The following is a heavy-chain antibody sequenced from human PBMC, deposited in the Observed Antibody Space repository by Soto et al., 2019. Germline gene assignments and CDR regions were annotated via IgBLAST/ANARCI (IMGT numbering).Heavy chain of an antibody. CDR2: INTNSGGT. V-gene: IGHV1-2*04. Sequence: QVQLVQSGAEVKKPGASVKVSCKASGYTFTGYYMHWVRQAPGQGLEWMGWINTNSGGTNYAQKFQGWVTMTRDTSISTDYMELSSLRSADTAVYYCASDGGKDGYNYWFGDFYYFDYCGQGSLVTVAS. CDR1: GYTFTGYY. CDR3: ASDGGKDGYNYWFGDFYYFDY. D-gene: IGHD5-12*01. J-gene: IGHJ4*02.